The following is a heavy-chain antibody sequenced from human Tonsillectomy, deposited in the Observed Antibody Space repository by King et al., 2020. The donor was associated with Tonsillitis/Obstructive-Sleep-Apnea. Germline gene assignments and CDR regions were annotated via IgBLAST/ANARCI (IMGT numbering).Heavy chain of an antibody. CDR1: GYSFTSYW. CDR3: ARGGILSAGAPDF. D-gene: IGHD6-13*01. J-gene: IGHJ4*02. CDR2: IDPSDSYT. V-gene: IGHV5-10-1*01. Sequence: QLVQFGVEVKKPGESLRISCKGSGYSFTSYWISWLRQMPGKGLEWMGRIDPSDSYTNYSPSFQGHVTISADKSISTAYLQWSSLKASDTAMYYCARGGILSAGAPDFWGQGTLVTVSS.